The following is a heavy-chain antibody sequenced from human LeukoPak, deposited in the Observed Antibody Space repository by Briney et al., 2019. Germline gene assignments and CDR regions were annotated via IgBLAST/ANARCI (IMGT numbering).Heavy chain of an antibody. Sequence: KASETLSLACAVYGGSFSGYYWSWIRQPPGKGLEWIGEINHSGSTNYNPSLKSRVTISVDTSKNQFSLKLSSVTAADTAVYYCARRPTTFLRSLRGNWFDPWGQGTLVTVSS. CDR2: INHSGST. CDR3: ARRPTTFLRSLRGNWFDP. V-gene: IGHV4-34*01. J-gene: IGHJ5*02. CDR1: GGSFSGYY. D-gene: IGHD2/OR15-2a*01.